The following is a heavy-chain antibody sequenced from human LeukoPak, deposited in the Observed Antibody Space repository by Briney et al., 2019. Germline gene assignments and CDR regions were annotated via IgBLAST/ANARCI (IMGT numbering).Heavy chain of an antibody. V-gene: IGHV4-59*08. CDR1: GGSISSFY. Sequence: PSETLSLTCTVSGGSISSFYWSWIRQPPGKGLEWVGNIYYSGSTNYNPSLKSRVTISVDTSKNQFSLKLSSVTAADTAVYYCARATMVRGVPLYYYYGMDVWGQGTTVTVSS. CDR2: IYYSGST. CDR3: ARATMVRGVPLYYYYGMDV. D-gene: IGHD3-10*01. J-gene: IGHJ6*02.